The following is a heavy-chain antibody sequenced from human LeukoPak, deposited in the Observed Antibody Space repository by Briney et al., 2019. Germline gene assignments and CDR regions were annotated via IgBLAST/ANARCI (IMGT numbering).Heavy chain of an antibody. CDR2: ISAYNGNT. Sequence: ASVKVSCKASGGTFSSYAISWVRQAPGQGLEWMGWISAYNGNTNYAQKLQGRVTMTTDTSTSTAYVELRSLRSDDTAVYYCARDGSGSYSRADYWGQGTLVTVSS. CDR3: ARDGSGSYSRADY. V-gene: IGHV1-18*01. D-gene: IGHD1-26*01. CDR1: GGTFSSYA. J-gene: IGHJ4*02.